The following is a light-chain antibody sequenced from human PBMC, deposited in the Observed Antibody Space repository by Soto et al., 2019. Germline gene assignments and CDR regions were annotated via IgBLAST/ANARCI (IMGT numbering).Light chain of an antibody. CDR1: QSVTSSY. CDR2: GAS. V-gene: IGKV3-20*01. Sequence: EIVLTQSPGTLSLSLGERATLSCRASQSVTSSYLAWYQQKPGQAPRLLIYGASTRATGIPDRFSVSGSGTDFTLAFTRLEPEDFAVYYCQHYGGSMYSFGQGTKLEIK. J-gene: IGKJ2*03. CDR3: QHYGGSMYS.